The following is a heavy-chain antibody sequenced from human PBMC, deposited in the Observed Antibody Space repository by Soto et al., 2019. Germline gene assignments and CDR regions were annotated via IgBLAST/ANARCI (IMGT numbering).Heavy chain of an antibody. D-gene: IGHD3-3*01. J-gene: IGHJ6*03. V-gene: IGHV4-39*01. CDR2: IYYSGST. Sequence: PSETLSLTCTVSGGSISSSSYYWGWIRQPPGKGLEWIGSIYYSGSTYYNPSLKSRVTISVDTSKNQFSLKLSSVTAADTAVYYCARQLRRSVYYYYYYMDVWGKGTTVTVSS. CDR3: ARQLRRSVYYYYYYMDV. CDR1: GGSISSSSYY.